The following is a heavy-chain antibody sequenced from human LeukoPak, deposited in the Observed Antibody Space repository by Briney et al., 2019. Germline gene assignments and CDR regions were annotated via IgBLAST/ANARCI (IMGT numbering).Heavy chain of an antibody. Sequence: PGGSLRLSCAASGFTFSSHWMSWVRQAPGKGLEWVANIKQDGSEKYHVDSVKGRFTISRDNAKNSLWLQMNSLRAEDTAVYYCARAYDYVWGSYRSDAFDIWGQGTMVTVSS. D-gene: IGHD3-16*02. J-gene: IGHJ3*02. V-gene: IGHV3-7*04. CDR3: ARAYDYVWGSYRSDAFDI. CDR2: IKQDGSEK. CDR1: GFTFSSHW.